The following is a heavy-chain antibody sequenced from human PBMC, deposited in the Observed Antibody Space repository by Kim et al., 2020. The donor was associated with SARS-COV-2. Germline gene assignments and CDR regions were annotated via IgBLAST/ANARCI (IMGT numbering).Heavy chain of an antibody. CDR1: GFTFSSYG. CDR2: ISYDGSNK. V-gene: IGHV3-33*05. CDR3: ARESGLNYGDGSDY. D-gene: IGHD4-17*01. Sequence: GGSLRLSCAASGFTFSSYGMHWVRQAPGKGLEWVAVISYDGSNKYYADSVKGRFTISRDNSKNTLYLQMNSLRAEDTAVYYCARESGLNYGDGSDYWGQGTLVTVSS. J-gene: IGHJ4*02.